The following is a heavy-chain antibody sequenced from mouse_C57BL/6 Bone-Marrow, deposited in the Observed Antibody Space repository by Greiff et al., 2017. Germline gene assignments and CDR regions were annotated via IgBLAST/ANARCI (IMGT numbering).Heavy chain of an antibody. V-gene: IGHV14-1*01. CDR1: GFNIKDYY. D-gene: IGHD1-1*01. CDR3: TTLITTVVATRFDY. J-gene: IGHJ2*01. Sequence: VQLKQSGAELVRPGASVKLSCTASGFNIKDYYMHWVKQRPEQGLEWIGRIDPEDGDTEYAPKFQGKATMTADTSSNTAYLQLSSLTSEDTAVYYCTTLITTVVATRFDYWGQGTTLTVSS. CDR2: IDPEDGDT.